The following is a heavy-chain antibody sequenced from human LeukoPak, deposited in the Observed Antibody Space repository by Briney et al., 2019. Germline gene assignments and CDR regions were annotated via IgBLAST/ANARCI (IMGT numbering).Heavy chain of an antibody. Sequence: ASVKVSCKASGYTFTSYYMHWVRQAPGQGLEWMGIINPSGGSTSYAQKFQGRVTMTRDMSTSTVYMGLSSLRSEDTAVYYCARATSSSWQFTWGQGTLVTVSS. V-gene: IGHV1-46*01. CDR1: GYTFTSYY. J-gene: IGHJ5*02. CDR2: INPSGGST. D-gene: IGHD6-13*01. CDR3: ARATSSSWQFT.